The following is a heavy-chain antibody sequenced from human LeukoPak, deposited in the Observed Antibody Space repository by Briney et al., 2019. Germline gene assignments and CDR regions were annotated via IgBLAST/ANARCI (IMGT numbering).Heavy chain of an antibody. J-gene: IGHJ3*02. CDR3: ARHIVVVPAASIFVSSSWESVSAFDI. Sequence: SETLSLTCTVSGGSISSYYWSWIRQPPGKGLEWIGYIYYSGSTNHNPSLKSRVTISVDTSKNQFSLKLSSVTAADTAVYYCARHIVVVPAASIFVSSSWESVSAFDIWGQGTMVTVSS. CDR2: IYYSGST. CDR1: GGSISSYY. V-gene: IGHV4-59*08. D-gene: IGHD2-2*01.